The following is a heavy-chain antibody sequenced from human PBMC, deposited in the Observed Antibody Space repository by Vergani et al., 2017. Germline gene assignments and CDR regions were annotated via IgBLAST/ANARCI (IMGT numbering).Heavy chain of an antibody. CDR1: GGSISSSSYY. J-gene: IGHJ5*02. Sequence: QLQLQESCPGLVKPSETLSLTCTVSGGSISSSSYYWGWIRQPPGKGLEWIGSIYYSGSTYYNPSLKSRVTISVDTSKNQFSLKLSSVTAADTAVYYCARAGLYCSSTSCYPDNWFDPWGQGTLVTVSS. CDR3: ARAGLYCSSTSCYPDNWFDP. D-gene: IGHD2-2*01. V-gene: IGHV4-39*07. CDR2: IYYSGST.